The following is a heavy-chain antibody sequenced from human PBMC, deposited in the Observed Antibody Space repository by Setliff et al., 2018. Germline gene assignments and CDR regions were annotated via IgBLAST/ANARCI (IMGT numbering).Heavy chain of an antibody. D-gene: IGHD6-19*01. Sequence: PSETLSLTCTVSGGSISSSSYYWGWIRQPPGKGLEWIGSIYYSGSTYYNPSLKSRVTTSVDTSKNQFSLKLSSVTAADTAVYYCARVSQYSSGWYYYYYGMDVWGQGTTVTVSS. CDR1: GGSISSSSYY. V-gene: IGHV4-39*07. CDR3: ARVSQYSSGWYYYYYGMDV. J-gene: IGHJ6*02. CDR2: IYYSGST.